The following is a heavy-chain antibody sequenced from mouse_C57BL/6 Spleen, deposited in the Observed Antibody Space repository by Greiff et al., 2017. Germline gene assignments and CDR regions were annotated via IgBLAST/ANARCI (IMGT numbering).Heavy chain of an antibody. CDR2: IDPSDSYT. V-gene: IGHV1-69*01. Sequence: QVQLQQPGAELVMPGASVKLSCKASGYTFTSYWMRWVKQRPGQGLEWIGEIDPSDSYTNYNQKFKGKSTLTVDKSSSTAYMQLSSLTSEDSAVYYGASPARYDMDDWGKGASVTVSS. D-gene: IGHD3-1*01. J-gene: IGHJ4*01. CDR1: GYTFTSYW. CDR3: ASPARYDMDD.